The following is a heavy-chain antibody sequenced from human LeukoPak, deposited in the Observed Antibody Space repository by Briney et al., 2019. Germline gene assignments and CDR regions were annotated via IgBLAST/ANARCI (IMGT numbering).Heavy chain of an antibody. D-gene: IGHD3-3*01. CDR3: ARALYDFWSGYYYYYYYGMDV. CDR2: ISSSGSTI. J-gene: IGHJ6*02. Sequence: GGSLRLSCAASGFTFSDYYMRWIRQAPGKGLEWVSYISSSGSTIYYADSVKGRFTISRDNAKNSLYLQMNSLRAEDTAVYYCARALYDFWSGYYYYYYYGMDVWGQGTTVTVSS. V-gene: IGHV3-11*01. CDR1: GFTFSDYY.